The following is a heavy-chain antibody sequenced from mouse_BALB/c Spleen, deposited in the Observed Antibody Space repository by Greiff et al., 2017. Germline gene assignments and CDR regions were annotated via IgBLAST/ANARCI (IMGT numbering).Heavy chain of an antibody. Sequence: QVQLQQSGAELAKPGASVKMSCKASGYTFTSYWMHWVKQRPGQGLEWIGYINPSTGYTEYNQKFKDKATLTADKSSSTAYMQLSSLTSEDSAVYYFARPGYPYAMDYWGQGTSVTVSA. J-gene: IGHJ4*01. D-gene: IGHD2-2*01. V-gene: IGHV1-7*01. CDR2: INPSTGYT. CDR3: ARPGYPYAMDY. CDR1: GYTFTSYW.